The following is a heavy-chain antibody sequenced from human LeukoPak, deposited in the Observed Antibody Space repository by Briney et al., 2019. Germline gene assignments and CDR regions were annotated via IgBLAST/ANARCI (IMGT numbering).Heavy chain of an antibody. V-gene: IGHV4-30-4*02. D-gene: IGHD5-18*01. CDR1: GGSISSGDYY. CDR3: ARDLGYSYGYDAFDI. CDR2: IYYSGST. Sequence: SETLSLTCTVSGGSISSGDYYWSWIRQPPGKGLEWIGYIYYSGSTYYNPSLKSRVTISVDTSKNQFSLKLSSVTAADTAVYYCARDLGYSYGYDAFDIWGQGTMVTVSS. J-gene: IGHJ3*02.